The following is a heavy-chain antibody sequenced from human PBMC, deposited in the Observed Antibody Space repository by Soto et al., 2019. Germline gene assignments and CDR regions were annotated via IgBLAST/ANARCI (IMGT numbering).Heavy chain of an antibody. V-gene: IGHV4-61*01. D-gene: IGHD3-22*01. CDR1: GGSVSSGSYY. CDR2: IYYSGST. Sequence: QVQLQESGPGLVKPSETLSLTCTVSGGSVSSGSYYWSWIRQPPGKGLEWIGYIYYSGSTNYNPSLKSRVTISVDTSKNQFSLKLSSVTAADTAVYYCARGYYYDSSGYYYDYWGQGTLVTVSS. CDR3: ARGYYYDSSGYYYDY. J-gene: IGHJ4*02.